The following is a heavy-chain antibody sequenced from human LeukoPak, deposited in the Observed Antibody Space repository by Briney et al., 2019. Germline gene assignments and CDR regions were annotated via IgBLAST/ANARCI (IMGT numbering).Heavy chain of an antibody. Sequence: ASVKVSCKASGYTFTGYYMHWVRQAPGQGLEWMGWINPNSGGTNYAQEFQGRVTMTRDTSISTAYMELSRLRSDDTAVYYCARDMYYDFWSGYSNWFDPWGQGTLVTVSS. CDR3: ARDMYYDFWSGYSNWFDP. D-gene: IGHD3-3*01. V-gene: IGHV1-2*02. J-gene: IGHJ5*02. CDR2: INPNSGGT. CDR1: GYTFTGYY.